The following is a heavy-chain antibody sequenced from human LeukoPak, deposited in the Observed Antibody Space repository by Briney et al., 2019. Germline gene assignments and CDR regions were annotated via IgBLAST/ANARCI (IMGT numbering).Heavy chain of an antibody. Sequence: GESLKISCKGSGYSFTSYWIGWVRQMRGEGLEWMGIIYPGDSDTRYGPSFQGQVTISADKSISTAYLPWSSLKASDTAMYYCASLPGIAAAIDCWGQGTLVTVSS. D-gene: IGHD6-13*01. J-gene: IGHJ4*02. CDR2: IYPGDSDT. CDR3: ASLPGIAAAIDC. CDR1: GYSFTSYW. V-gene: IGHV5-51*01.